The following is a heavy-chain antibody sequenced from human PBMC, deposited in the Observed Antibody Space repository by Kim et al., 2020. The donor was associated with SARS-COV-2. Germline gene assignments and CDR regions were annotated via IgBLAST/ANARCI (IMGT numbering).Heavy chain of an antibody. CDR3: ARAPPIVVVVAARPYNWFDP. Sequence: ASVKVSCKASGYTFTSYGISWVRQAPGQGLEWMGWISAYNGNTNYAQKLQGRVTMTTDTSTSTAYMELRSLRSDDTAVYYCARAPPIVVVVAARPYNWFDPWGQGTLVTVSS. CDR2: ISAYNGNT. V-gene: IGHV1-18*01. CDR1: GYTFTSYG. J-gene: IGHJ5*02. D-gene: IGHD2-15*01.